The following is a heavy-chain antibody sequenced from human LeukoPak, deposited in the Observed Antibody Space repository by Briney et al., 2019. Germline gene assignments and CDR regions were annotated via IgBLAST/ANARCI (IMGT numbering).Heavy chain of an antibody. Sequence: PSETLSLTCDVYGGSLIGHYWSWIRQPPGKGLEWIGEINHSGKTNYNPSLKNRVTISLDTSKNQTSLRLNAVTAADTAVYHCARGGIMVRQSINFLFFYAMDVWGHGTTVTVSS. D-gene: IGHD3-10*01. CDR2: INHSGKT. CDR1: GGSLIGHY. J-gene: IGHJ6*02. CDR3: ARGGIMVRQSINFLFFYAMDV. V-gene: IGHV4-34*01.